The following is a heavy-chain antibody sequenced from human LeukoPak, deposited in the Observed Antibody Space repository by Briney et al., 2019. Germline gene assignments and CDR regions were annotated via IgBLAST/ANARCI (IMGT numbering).Heavy chain of an antibody. V-gene: IGHV3-23*01. Sequence: GGTLRLSCAASGFSFSSYGMSWVRQAPGKGLEWVSTIIISGSSTYYADSVKGRFTISRDNSKNTLYLQMSSLRAEDTAVYYCATKTAFDYWGQGTLVTVSS. CDR3: ATKTAFDY. CDR2: IIISGSST. J-gene: IGHJ4*02. D-gene: IGHD5-18*01. CDR1: GFSFSSYG.